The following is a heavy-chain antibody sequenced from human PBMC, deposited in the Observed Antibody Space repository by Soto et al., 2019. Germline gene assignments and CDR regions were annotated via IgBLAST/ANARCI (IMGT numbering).Heavy chain of an antibody. Sequence: QLQLQESGSGLVKPSQTLSLTCVVSGDSISSGGYSWNWIRQPPGKALEWIGHTYHSGCALYNPSLDSRVTISVDKSKNHFSLRLTSVTAADTAVYYCARDSRSGYYFDNWGQGTLVTVSS. J-gene: IGHJ4*02. V-gene: IGHV4-30-2*01. CDR2: TYHSGCA. D-gene: IGHD3-22*01. CDR3: ARDSRSGYYFDN. CDR1: GDSISSGGYS.